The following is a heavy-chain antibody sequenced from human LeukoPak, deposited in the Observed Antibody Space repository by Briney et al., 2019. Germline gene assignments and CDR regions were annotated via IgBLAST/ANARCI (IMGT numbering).Heavy chain of an antibody. CDR3: AKDKGAGMVRGVYYYYGMDV. D-gene: IGHD3-10*01. J-gene: IGHJ6*02. CDR1: GFTFDDYA. Sequence: GGSLRLSCAASGFTFDDYAMHWVRQAPGKGLEWVSGISWNSGSIGYADSVKGRFTISRDNAKNSLYLQMNSLRAEDTALYYCAKDKGAGMVRGVYYYYGMDVWGQGTTVTVSS. CDR2: ISWNSGSI. V-gene: IGHV3-9*01.